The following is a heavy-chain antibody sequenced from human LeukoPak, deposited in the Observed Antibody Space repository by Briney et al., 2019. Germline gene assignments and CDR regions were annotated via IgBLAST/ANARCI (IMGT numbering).Heavy chain of an antibody. CDR2: INPSGST. D-gene: IGHD5-18*01. CDR1: GGSSSDYY. Sequence: SSETLSLTCAVYGGSSSDYYWSWIRQPPGKGLEWIGEINPSGSTNYRPSLKSRVTISVDTSKNQCSLKLSSVAAADTAVYFCARVAYRYVINDWSRTGLGAYPTKYYDHMDVWDKGTTVTVSS. J-gene: IGHJ6*03. V-gene: IGHV4-34*01. CDR3: ARVAYRYVINDWSRTGLGAYPTKYYDHMDV.